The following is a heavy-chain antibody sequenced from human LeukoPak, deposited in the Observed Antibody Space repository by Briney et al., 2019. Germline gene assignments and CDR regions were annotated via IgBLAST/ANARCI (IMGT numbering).Heavy chain of an antibody. CDR2: ISGSGGRT. CDR3: ARDTDYYGSGRHGYFDH. D-gene: IGHD3-10*01. J-gene: IGHJ1*01. V-gene: IGHV3-23*01. CDR1: GFTFNSYA. Sequence: PGGSLRLSCATSGFTFNSYAMSWVRQAPGKGVEWVSGISGSGGRTYYADSVKGRFTISRDNSKNTLHLQMNSLRVEDTAVYYCARDTDYYGSGRHGYFDHWGQGTLVTVSS.